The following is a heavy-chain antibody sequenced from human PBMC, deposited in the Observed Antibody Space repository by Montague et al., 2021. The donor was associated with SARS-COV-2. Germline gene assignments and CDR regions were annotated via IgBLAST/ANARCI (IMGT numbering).Heavy chain of an antibody. D-gene: IGHD3-22*01. J-gene: IGHJ6*03. Sequence: SETLSLTCAVYGGPFSGHSWSWIRQPPGKGLEWIGEINNSGSTNYNPSPKLRVPISVDPSKIKFSLKLNSVTAAATDVYYCASGRIEVSMIVVVFPGASYYMDVWGKGTTVTVSS. V-gene: IGHV4-34*01. CDR2: INNSGST. CDR1: GGPFSGHS. CDR3: ASGRIEVSMIVVVFPGASYYMDV.